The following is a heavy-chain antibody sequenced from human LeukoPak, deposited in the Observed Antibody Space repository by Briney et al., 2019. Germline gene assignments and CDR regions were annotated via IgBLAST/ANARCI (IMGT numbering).Heavy chain of an antibody. Sequence: GESLKISCKGSGDRFTTYWIGWVRQMPGKGLEWMGIIYPSDSDTRYSPSFQGQVTISADKSISTAYLQRNSLKASDTAMYYCARLYGDADYWGQGTLVTVSS. J-gene: IGHJ4*02. CDR1: GDRFTTYW. CDR3: ARLYGDADY. CDR2: IYPSDSDT. V-gene: IGHV5-51*01. D-gene: IGHD4-17*01.